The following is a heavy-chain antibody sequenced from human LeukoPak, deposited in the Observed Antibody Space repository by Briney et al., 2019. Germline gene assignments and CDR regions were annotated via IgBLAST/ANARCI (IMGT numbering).Heavy chain of an antibody. V-gene: IGHV3-23*01. J-gene: IGHJ4*02. D-gene: IGHD2-21*02. CDR1: GFTFSNYA. CDR2: ISGSGDNT. Sequence: GGSLRLSCAASGFTFSNYAMSWVRQAPGKGVEWVSAISGSGDNTYYADSVKGRFTVSRDNSKNTLYVQMKSLRAEDTAVYYCAKDFVVVPGNVNYFDYWGQGTLVTVSS. CDR3: AKDFVVVPGNVNYFDY.